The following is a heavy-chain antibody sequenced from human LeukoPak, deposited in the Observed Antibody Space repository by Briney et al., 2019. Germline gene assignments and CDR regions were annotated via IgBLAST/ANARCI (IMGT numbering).Heavy chain of an antibody. J-gene: IGHJ6*03. V-gene: IGHV4-34*01. CDR3: ARVGYRLSINDWSRTGLGAYPTKYYYYVDV. D-gene: IGHD5-18*01. CDR1: GGCFSAYS. Sequence: SETLSLTCAVSGGCFSAYSMTWIRQAPGEGLEWIGEINHNAGTNHYPALVSRVIMSVATSQNQSSLQVSSATAADTAVYYCARVGYRLSINDWSRTGLGAYPTKYYYYVDVWGKGTTVTAS. CDR2: INHNAGT.